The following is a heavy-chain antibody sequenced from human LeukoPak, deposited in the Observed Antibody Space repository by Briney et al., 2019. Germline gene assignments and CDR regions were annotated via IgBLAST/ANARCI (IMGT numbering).Heavy chain of an antibody. CDR3: GKSAPSGFDP. CDR2: INAGNGDA. Sequence: ASVKVSCKASGYTFTTYAIHWVRQAPGRSLEWMGSINAGNGDAEYSQNFHDRITITRDTSASTVYMELTSLRSEDTAVYYCGKSAPSGFDPWGQGTLVTVSS. V-gene: IGHV1-3*01. J-gene: IGHJ5*02. CDR1: GYTFTTYA.